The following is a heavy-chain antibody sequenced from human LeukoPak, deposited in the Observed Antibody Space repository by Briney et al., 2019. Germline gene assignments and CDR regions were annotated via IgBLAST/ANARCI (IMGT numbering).Heavy chain of an antibody. CDR3: ARDLGYCTNGVCHTRFDY. Sequence: GGSLRLSCAASGFTFTSYAMSWVRQAPGKGLEWVSAISGSGGSTYYADSVKGRFTISRDNSKNTLYLQMNSLRAEDTAVYYCARDLGYCTNGVCHTRFDYWGQGTLVTVSS. CDR1: GFTFTSYA. CDR2: ISGSGGST. V-gene: IGHV3-23*01. J-gene: IGHJ4*02. D-gene: IGHD2-8*01.